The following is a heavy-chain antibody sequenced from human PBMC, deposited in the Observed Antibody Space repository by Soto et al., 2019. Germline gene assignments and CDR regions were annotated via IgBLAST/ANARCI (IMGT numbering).Heavy chain of an antibody. V-gene: IGHV4-4*02. CDR2: IYQSGST. D-gene: IGHD6-13*01. CDR1: GGSISSSKW. CDR3: ARVSRVQSDDLAAAPTVYYYGMDV. J-gene: IGHJ6*02. Sequence: QVQLQASGPGLVKPSRTLSLTCAVSGGSISSSKWWRWVRLPPGKGLEWIGEIYQSGSTNYNRSLKSQVTISVYKAKNLYSLMLRSVTAADTAVYYCARVSRVQSDDLAAAPTVYYYGMDVWGQGTTVTVTS.